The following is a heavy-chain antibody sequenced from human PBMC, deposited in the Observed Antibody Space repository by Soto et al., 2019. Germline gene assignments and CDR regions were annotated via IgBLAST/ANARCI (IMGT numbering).Heavy chain of an antibody. CDR1: GYTFTGYY. Sequence: ASVKVSCKASGYTFTGYYMHWVRQAPGQGLEWMGWINPNSGGTNYAQKFQGRVTMTRDTSISTAYMELSRLRSDDTAVYYCARGVPYYYGSGSYATCFDYWGQGTLVTVSS. V-gene: IGHV1-2*02. CDR3: ARGVPYYYGSGSYATCFDY. D-gene: IGHD3-10*01. CDR2: INPNSGGT. J-gene: IGHJ4*02.